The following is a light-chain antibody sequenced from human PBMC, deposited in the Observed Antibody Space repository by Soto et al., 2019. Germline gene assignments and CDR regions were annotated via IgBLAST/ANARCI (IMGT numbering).Light chain of an antibody. CDR3: QQSFITPPLT. J-gene: IGKJ4*01. Sequence: DIQMTQSPSSLSASIGDIITITCRASQSISTYLNWYQQKPGKAPKLLIYGASTLQNGVPSRFSGSGSATDYTLTISGLQPEDFATYYCQQSFITPPLTFGGGTK. V-gene: IGKV1-39*01. CDR2: GAS. CDR1: QSISTY.